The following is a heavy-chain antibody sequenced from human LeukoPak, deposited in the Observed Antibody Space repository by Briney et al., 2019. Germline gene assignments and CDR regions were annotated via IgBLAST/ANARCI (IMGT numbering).Heavy chain of an antibody. CDR2: IYHSGST. CDR3: ARGPRITMVRGVRFDP. J-gene: IGHJ5*02. D-gene: IGHD3-10*01. Sequence: PSETLSVTCTVSGYSISSGYYWGWIRHPPGKELEWIGSIYHSGSTDYNPSLKSRVTISVDTSKNQFSLKLSSVTAADTAVYYCARGPRITMVRGVRFDPWGQGTLVTVSS. CDR1: GYSISSGYY. V-gene: IGHV4-38-2*02.